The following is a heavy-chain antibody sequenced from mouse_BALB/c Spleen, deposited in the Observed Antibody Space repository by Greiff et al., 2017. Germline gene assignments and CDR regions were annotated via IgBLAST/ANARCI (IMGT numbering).Heavy chain of an antibody. CDR1: GYSFTSYY. J-gene: IGHJ3*01. CDR2: IDPFNGGT. CDR3: AHDPWFAY. V-gene: IGHV1S135*01. Sequence: EVQLQESGPELMKPGASVKISCKASGYSFTSYYMHWVKQSHGKSLEWIGYIDPFNGGTSYNQKFKGKATLTVDKSSSTAYMHLSSLTSEDSAVYYCAHDPWFAYWGQGTLVTVSA.